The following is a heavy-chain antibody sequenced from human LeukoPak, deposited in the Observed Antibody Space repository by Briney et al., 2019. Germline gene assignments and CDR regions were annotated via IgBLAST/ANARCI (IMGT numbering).Heavy chain of an antibody. V-gene: IGHV3-33*01. D-gene: IGHD6-13*01. CDR1: GFSFSAYG. Sequence: PGGSLRLSCAASGFSFSAYGVHWVRQAPGKGQEWVAVMWYDGSSKDYADSVKGRFTFSRDNSKNTLYLQMNSLTVEDTAVYYCARSQSSSLIDYWGQGTLVTVSS. CDR2: MWYDGSSK. CDR3: ARSQSSSLIDY. J-gene: IGHJ4*02.